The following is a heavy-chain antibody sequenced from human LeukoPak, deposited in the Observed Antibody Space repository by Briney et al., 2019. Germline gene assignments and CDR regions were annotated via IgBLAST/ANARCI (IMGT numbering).Heavy chain of an antibody. CDR1: GFTFSSYA. CDR3: VRDRPFDY. J-gene: IGHJ4*02. CDR2: ISSSSSYI. Sequence: GGSLRLSCAASGFTFSSYAMSWVRQAPGKGLEWVSAISSSSSYIYYADSVKGRFTISRDNAKNSLYLQMNSLRAEDTAVYYCVRDRPFDYWGRGTLVTVSS. V-gene: IGHV3-21*01.